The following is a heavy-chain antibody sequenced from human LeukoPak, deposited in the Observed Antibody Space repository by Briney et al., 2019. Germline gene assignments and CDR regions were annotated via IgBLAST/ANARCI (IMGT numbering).Heavy chain of an antibody. CDR2: INAGNGNT. V-gene: IGHV1-3*01. CDR1: GYTFTSYA. CDR3: ARMYYDILTGYYSGAFDI. D-gene: IGHD3-9*01. Sequence: ASVKVSCKASGYTFTSYAMHWVRQAPGQRLEWMGWINAGNGNTKYSQKFQGRVTITRDTSASTAYMELSSLRYEDTAVYYCARMYYDILTGYYSGAFDIWGQGTMVTVSS. J-gene: IGHJ3*02.